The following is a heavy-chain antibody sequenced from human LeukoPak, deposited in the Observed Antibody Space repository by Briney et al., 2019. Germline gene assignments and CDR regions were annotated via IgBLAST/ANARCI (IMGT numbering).Heavy chain of an antibody. Sequence: PSETLSLTCTVSGASIRSYYWNWLRQPPGKGLEWIGYINYRGSTNFNPSLKSRATISMDTSKHHFSLKLSSVTAADTAVYYCARDTRSYDSSGYYFFDFWGQGTLVTVSS. V-gene: IGHV4-59*01. CDR1: GASIRSYY. CDR3: ARDTRSYDSSGYYFFDF. J-gene: IGHJ4*02. CDR2: INYRGST. D-gene: IGHD3-22*01.